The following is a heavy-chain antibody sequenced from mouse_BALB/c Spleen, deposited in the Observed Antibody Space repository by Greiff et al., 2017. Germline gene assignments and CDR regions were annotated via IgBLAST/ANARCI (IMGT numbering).Heavy chain of an antibody. Sequence: EVKLMESGPGLVKPSQSLSLTCTVTGYSITSDYAWNWIRQFPGNKLEWMGYISYSGSTSYNPSLKSRISITRDTSKNQFFLQLNSVTTEDTATYYCANEGAMDYWGQGTTLTVSS. CDR3: ANEGAMDY. CDR2: ISYSGST. D-gene: IGHD3-1*01. V-gene: IGHV3-2*02. J-gene: IGHJ2*01. CDR1: GYSITSDYA.